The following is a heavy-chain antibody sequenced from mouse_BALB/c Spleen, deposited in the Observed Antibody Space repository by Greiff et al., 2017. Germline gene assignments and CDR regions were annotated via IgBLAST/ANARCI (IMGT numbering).Heavy chain of an antibody. Sequence: VQLQESGPGLVAPSQSLSITCTVSGFSLTSYGVHWVRQPPGKGLEWLGVIWAGGSTNYNSALMSRLSISKDNSKSQVFLKMNSLQTDDTAMYYCAREIYYGNDESAMDYWGQGTSVTVSS. V-gene: IGHV2-9*02. CDR2: IWAGGST. J-gene: IGHJ4*01. D-gene: IGHD2-2*01. CDR1: GFSLTSYG. CDR3: AREIYYGNDESAMDY.